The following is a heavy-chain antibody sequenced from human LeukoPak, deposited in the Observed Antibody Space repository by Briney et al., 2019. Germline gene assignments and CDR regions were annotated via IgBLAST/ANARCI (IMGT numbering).Heavy chain of an antibody. D-gene: IGHD2-15*01. J-gene: IGHJ4*02. Sequence: SQTLSLTCAISRDNLSSNSATWRWTRHSPSRGLEWLGRTFNRAQWYSDYPVSVNGRIPINPDTSKNQFSLHLNSVTPEDTAVYYGARGVGGGWKVFDYWGQGTRVTVSS. CDR2: TFNRAQWYS. CDR1: RDNLSSNSAT. V-gene: IGHV6-1*01. CDR3: ARGVGGGWKVFDY.